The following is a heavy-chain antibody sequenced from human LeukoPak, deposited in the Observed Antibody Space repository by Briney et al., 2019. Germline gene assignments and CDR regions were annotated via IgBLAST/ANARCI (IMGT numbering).Heavy chain of an antibody. D-gene: IGHD3-22*01. CDR1: GFTFSSYA. CDR3: AKEGHYYDSSGYYYLY. J-gene: IGHJ4*02. V-gene: IGHV3-30*14. CDR2: ISYDGSNK. Sequence: GGSLRLSCAASGFTFSSYAMHWVRQAPGKGLEWVAVISYDGSNKYYADSVKGRFTISRDNSKNTLYLQMNSLRAEDTAVYYCAKEGHYYDSSGYYYLYWGQGTLVTVSS.